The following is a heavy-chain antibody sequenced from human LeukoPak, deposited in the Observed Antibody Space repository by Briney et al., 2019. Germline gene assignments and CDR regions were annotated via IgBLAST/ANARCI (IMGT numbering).Heavy chain of an antibody. CDR3: ARGGSSSWYPIMK. D-gene: IGHD2-2*01. V-gene: IGHV4-4*07. CDR1: GGSITNYY. J-gene: IGHJ4*02. CDR2: ISGTGNT. Sequence: SETLSLTCIVSGGSITNYYWHWIRQSAGEGLEWFGHISGTGNTDFNTSLNSRLTISIDKSQNQFSLKLKSVTAADTAVYYCARGGSSSWYPIMKWGQGILVSVSS.